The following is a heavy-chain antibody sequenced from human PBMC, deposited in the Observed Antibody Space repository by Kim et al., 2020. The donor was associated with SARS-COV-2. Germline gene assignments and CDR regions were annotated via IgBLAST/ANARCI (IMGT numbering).Heavy chain of an antibody. CDR1: GGSFSGYY. J-gene: IGHJ5*02. CDR2: INHSGST. V-gene: IGHV4-34*01. D-gene: IGHD2-21*02. Sequence: SETLSLTCAVYGGSFSGYYWSWIRQPPGKGLEWIGEINHSGSTNYNPSLKSRVTISVDTSKNQFSLKLSSVTAADTAVYYCARVRGVVVTAIYWFDPWGQGTLVTVSS. CDR3: ARVRGVVVTAIYWFDP.